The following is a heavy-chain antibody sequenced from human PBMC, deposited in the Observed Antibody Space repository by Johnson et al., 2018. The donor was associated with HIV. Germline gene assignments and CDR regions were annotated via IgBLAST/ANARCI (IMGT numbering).Heavy chain of an antibody. J-gene: IGHJ3*02. D-gene: IGHD3-10*01. CDR1: RFTFSSYA. V-gene: IGHV3-33*01. CDR2: IWYDGSNK. CDR3: ASVLLWVGADDAFDI. Sequence: VQLVESGGGVVQPGRSLRLSCAASRFTFSSYAIHWVRQAPGKGLEWVAVIWYDGSNKYYADSVKGRFTISRDNSYNTLYLQMNSLRAEDTAVYYCASVLLWVGADDAFDIWGQGTMVTVSS.